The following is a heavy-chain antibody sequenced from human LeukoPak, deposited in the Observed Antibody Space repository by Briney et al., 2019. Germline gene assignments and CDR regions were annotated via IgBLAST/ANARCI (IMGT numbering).Heavy chain of an antibody. CDR1: RYTLTQLS. Sequence: ASVKVSCKVSRYTLTQLSMHGARQAPGKGLEWMGGFDPEDGETIYAQKFQGRVTMTEDTSTDTAYMELSSLRSEDTAVCYCATDLWAKDAFDIWGQGTMVTVSS. CDR3: ATDLWAKDAFDI. J-gene: IGHJ3*02. V-gene: IGHV1-24*01. D-gene: IGHD2-21*01. CDR2: FDPEDGET.